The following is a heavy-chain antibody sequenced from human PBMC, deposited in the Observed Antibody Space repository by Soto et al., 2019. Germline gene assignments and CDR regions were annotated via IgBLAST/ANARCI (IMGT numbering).Heavy chain of an antibody. V-gene: IGHV3-7*03. D-gene: IGHD2-15*01. CDR2: INQDESGK. J-gene: IGHJ4*02. CDR3: ARGISVEEAAIMGCYFDY. CDR1: GFTFSRHW. Sequence: PGGSLRLSCAASGFTFSRHWMTWVRQAPGKGLEWVANINQDESGKWYVDSVRGRFTMSRDNAKNSLYLQMNSLRDEDTAVYYCARGISVEEAAIMGCYFDYWGQGILVTVSS.